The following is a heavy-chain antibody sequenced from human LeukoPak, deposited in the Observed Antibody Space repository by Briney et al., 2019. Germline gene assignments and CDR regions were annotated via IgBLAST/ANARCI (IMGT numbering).Heavy chain of an antibody. CDR3: ARVGSRDYYMDV. V-gene: IGHV1-69*04. J-gene: IGHJ6*03. CDR1: GGTFSSYA. CDR2: IIPILGIA. Sequence: GASVKVSCKASGGTFSSYAISWVRQAPGQGLEWMGRIIPILGIANYAQKFQGRVTITADKSTSTAYMELSSLRSEDTAVYYCARVGSRDYYMDVWGKGTTVTVSS.